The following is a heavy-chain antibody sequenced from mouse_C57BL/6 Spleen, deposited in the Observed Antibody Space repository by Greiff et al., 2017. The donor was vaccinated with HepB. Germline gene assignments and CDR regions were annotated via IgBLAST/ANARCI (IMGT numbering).Heavy chain of an antibody. Sequence: QVQLQQPGAELVKPGASVKMSCKASGYTFTSYWITWVKQRPGQGLEWIGDIYPGSGSTNYNEKFKSKATLTVDTSSSTAYMQLSSLTSEDSAVYYCARKNYSNWGCYFDVWGTGATVTVSS. CDR3: ARKNYSNWGCYFDV. J-gene: IGHJ1*03. V-gene: IGHV1-55*01. D-gene: IGHD2-5*01. CDR1: GYTFTSYW. CDR2: IYPGSGST.